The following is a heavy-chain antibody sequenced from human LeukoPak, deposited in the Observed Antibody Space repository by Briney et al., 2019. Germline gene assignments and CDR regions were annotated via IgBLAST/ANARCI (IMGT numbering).Heavy chain of an antibody. CDR2: IYYSGST. V-gene: IGHV4-59*01. J-gene: IGHJ3*02. D-gene: IGHD2-15*01. CDR1: GGSISSYY. Sequence: SETLSLTCTVSGGSISSYYWSWIRQPPGKGLEWIGYIYYSGSTNYNPSLKSRVTISVDTSKNQFSLKLSSVTAADTAVYYCARDGSAGCSGGSCYLDAFDIWGQGTMVTVPS. CDR3: ARDGSAGCSGGSCYLDAFDI.